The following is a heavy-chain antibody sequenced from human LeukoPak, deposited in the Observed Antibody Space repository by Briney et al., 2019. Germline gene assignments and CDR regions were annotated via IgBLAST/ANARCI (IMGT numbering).Heavy chain of an antibody. CDR2: ISSSGSTI. D-gene: IGHD5-18*01. CDR1: GFTFSTYE. J-gene: IGHJ6*03. CDR3: ARTSSGYSYAYRDYYYYMDV. V-gene: IGHV3-48*03. Sequence: PGGSLRLSCEASGFTFSTYEMNWVRQTPGKGLEWVSFISSSGSTIYYADSVKGRFTISRDNAKNSLYLQMNSLRVEDTAVYYCARTSSGYSYAYRDYYYYMDVWGKGTTVTISS.